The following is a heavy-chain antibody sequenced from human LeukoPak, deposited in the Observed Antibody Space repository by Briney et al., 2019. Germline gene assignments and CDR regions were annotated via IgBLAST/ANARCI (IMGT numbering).Heavy chain of an antibody. CDR2: INPDSDNT. CDR1: GYTFTSYD. D-gene: IGHD6-13*01. V-gene: IGHV1-8*01. Sequence: ASVKVSCKASGYTFTSYDIHWVRQATGQGLEWMGWINPDSDNTDYAQKFQARVTITRNTPISTAYMELSSLRSEDMAVYYCARGIAAAGYYYFYMDVWGKGTTVTVSS. CDR3: ARGIAAAGYYYFYMDV. J-gene: IGHJ6*03.